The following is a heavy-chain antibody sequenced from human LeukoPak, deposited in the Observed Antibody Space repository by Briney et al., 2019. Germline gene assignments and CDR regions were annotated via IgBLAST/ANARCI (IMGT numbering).Heavy chain of an antibody. CDR1: GYTLTDYY. J-gene: IGHJ4*02. D-gene: IGHD6-19*01. V-gene: IGHV1-2*06. CDR2: SNPYSGST. CDR3: ARDYSSGWYVY. Sequence: ASVKAACKASGYTLTDYYIPWVRQAPVHGLEWMGRSNPYSGSTNYAQKFQGRVTMTRDTSISTAYMELSRLKSDDTAVYYCARDYSSGWYVYWGQGTLVTVSS.